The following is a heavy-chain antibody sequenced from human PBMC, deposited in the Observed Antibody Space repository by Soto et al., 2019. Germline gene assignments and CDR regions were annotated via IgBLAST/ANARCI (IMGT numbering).Heavy chain of an antibody. Sequence: QVQLQESGPGLVKPSETLSLTCTVSGGSISNYYWSWIRQPPGKGLEWIGYIFDTGSTNYNPSLRSRVTIPGDTSKIRFSRKLSSVTAADTAVFYCARGLPYYDDSSGSPVNWFDPWGQGTLVTVSS. J-gene: IGHJ5*02. V-gene: IGHV4-59*01. CDR2: IFDTGST. CDR3: ARGLPYYDDSSGSPVNWFDP. CDR1: GGSISNYY. D-gene: IGHD3-22*01.